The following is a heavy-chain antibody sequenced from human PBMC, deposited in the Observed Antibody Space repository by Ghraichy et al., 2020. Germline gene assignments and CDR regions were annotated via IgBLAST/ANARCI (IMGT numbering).Heavy chain of an antibody. Sequence: ASVKVSCKASGYTFTTYAIHWVRQAPGQRLEWMGWMNAGNGDTKYAQKFQDRVSITRDTSASTVYVEMSSLRSEVTAVYYCARDGHYDFWSGYYGPNLRGLDVWGQGTTVTVSS. V-gene: IGHV1-3*01. CDR2: MNAGNGDT. J-gene: IGHJ6*02. D-gene: IGHD3-3*01. CDR1: GYTFTTYA. CDR3: ARDGHYDFWSGYYGPNLRGLDV.